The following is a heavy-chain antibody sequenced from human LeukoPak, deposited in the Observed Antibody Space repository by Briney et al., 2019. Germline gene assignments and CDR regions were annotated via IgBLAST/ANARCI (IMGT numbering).Heavy chain of an antibody. Sequence: ASVKVSCKASGYTFTSYAMHWVRQAPGQRLEWMGWINAGNGNTKYSQEFQGRVTITRDTSASTAYMELSSLRSEDSAVYYCASEKYDLYGMDVWGQGTTVTVSS. CDR1: GYTFTSYA. V-gene: IGHV1-3*01. CDR2: INAGNGNT. D-gene: IGHD3-3*01. J-gene: IGHJ6*02. CDR3: ASEKYDLYGMDV.